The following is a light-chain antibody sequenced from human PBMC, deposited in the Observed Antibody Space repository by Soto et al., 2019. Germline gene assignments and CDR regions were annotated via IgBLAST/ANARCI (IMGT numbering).Light chain of an antibody. J-gene: IGKJ4*01. Sequence: EIVLTQSPGTLSLSPGERATLSCRASQSVSSSYLAWYQQKPGQAPRLLIYGASSRATGIPDRFRGSGSGTDFTLTISRQQPEDFAVYSCQQYGGSPATFGGGTKVEI. CDR3: QQYGGSPAT. CDR1: QSVSSSY. V-gene: IGKV3-20*01. CDR2: GAS.